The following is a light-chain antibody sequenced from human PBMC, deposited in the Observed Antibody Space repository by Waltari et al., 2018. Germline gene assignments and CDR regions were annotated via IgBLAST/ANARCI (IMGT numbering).Light chain of an antibody. CDR1: TPNIGNNY. V-gene: IGLV1-51*02. J-gene: IGLJ2*01. CDR3: GTWDNNLNALV. Sequence: QSVLTQPPSVSAAPGQKVIISCSGSTPNIGNNYVSWDQQFPGAAPKVFIYESEKRPSGIPDRFPGSKSGTSASLGITGLQTGDEAAYYCGTWDNNLNALVFGGGTKLTVL. CDR2: ESE.